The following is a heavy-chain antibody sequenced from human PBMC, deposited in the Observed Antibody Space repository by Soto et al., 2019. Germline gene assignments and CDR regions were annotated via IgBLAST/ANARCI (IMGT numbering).Heavy chain of an antibody. CDR2: IYFSGTT. Sequence: SETLSLTCTFSNGSVSSGTYSWSWVRQPPGKGLEWIGYIYFSGTTYYTPSLKSRLTMSVDRANDHFSLNLTSATAADTAVYFCARGYYYYGMDVWGQGITVTVSS. J-gene: IGHJ6*02. CDR1: NGSVSSGTYS. CDR3: ARGYYYYGMDV. V-gene: IGHV4-30-2*01.